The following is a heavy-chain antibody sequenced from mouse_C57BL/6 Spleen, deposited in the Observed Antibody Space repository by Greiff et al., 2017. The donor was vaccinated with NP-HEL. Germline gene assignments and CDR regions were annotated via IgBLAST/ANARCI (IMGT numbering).Heavy chain of an antibody. Sequence: DVMLVESGGDLVKPGGSLKLSCAASGFTFSSYGMSWVRQTPDKRLEWVATISSGGSYTYYPDSVKGRFTISRDNAKNTLYLQMSSLKSEDTAMYYCARMGNRGFAYWGQGTLVTVSA. V-gene: IGHV5-6*02. CDR3: ARMGNRGFAY. CDR2: ISSGGSYT. CDR1: GFTFSSYG. J-gene: IGHJ3*01.